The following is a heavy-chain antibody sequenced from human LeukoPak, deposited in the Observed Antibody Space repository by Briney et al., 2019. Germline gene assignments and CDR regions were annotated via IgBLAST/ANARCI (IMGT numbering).Heavy chain of an antibody. CDR1: GFTFRSYA. CDR3: AKPAGSSGSHPYYSYFDV. J-gene: IGHJ6*03. D-gene: IGHD1-26*01. CDR2: ITGGGSDT. Sequence: GGSLRLSCAASGFTFRSYALSWVRQAPGKGLEWVSAITGGGSDTYSTDSVQGRFTISRDNSKNTVYLQINNLRAGDTGIYYCAKPAGSSGSHPYYSYFDVWGKGTTVTVSS. V-gene: IGHV3-23*01.